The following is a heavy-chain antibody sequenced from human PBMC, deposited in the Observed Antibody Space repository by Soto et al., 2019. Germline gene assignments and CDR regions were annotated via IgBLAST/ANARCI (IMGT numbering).Heavy chain of an antibody. D-gene: IGHD1-26*01. Sequence: QVQLVESGGGLVKPGGSLRLSCAASGFTFSDYYMSWIRQAPGKGLEWVSYISSSGSTIYYADSVKGRFTISRDNAKNPLYQQMNSLRAEDTAVYYCAGEATNPAIFDYWGQGTLVTVSS. CDR1: GFTFSDYY. CDR2: ISSSGSTI. V-gene: IGHV3-11*01. J-gene: IGHJ4*02. CDR3: AGEATNPAIFDY.